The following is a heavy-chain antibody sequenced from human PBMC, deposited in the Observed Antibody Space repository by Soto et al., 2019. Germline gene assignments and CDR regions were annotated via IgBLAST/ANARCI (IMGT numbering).Heavy chain of an antibody. D-gene: IGHD1-1*01. CDR1: GYSFTYYG. Sequence: QVQLVQSGAEVKKPGASVKVSCKTSGYSFTYYGITWVRQAPGQGLEWMGWISDYNADTLYAEKFKGRLTLTTDTSTSTADMELRSLTSDDTAVYYCARDFTGTPQLDPWGQGTLVTVSS. J-gene: IGHJ5*02. V-gene: IGHV1-18*01. CDR3: ARDFTGTPQLDP. CDR2: ISDYNADT.